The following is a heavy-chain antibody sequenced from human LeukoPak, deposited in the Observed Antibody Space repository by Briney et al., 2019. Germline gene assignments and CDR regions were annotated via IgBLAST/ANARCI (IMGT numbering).Heavy chain of an antibody. CDR3: ARSPLGVAPFDY. CDR1: AFTFSTYA. D-gene: IGHD3-10*01. Sequence: GGSLRLSCVGSAFTFSTYAISWVRQAPGEGLEWVARIRNKANGYTTEYAASVKGRFTISGDDSENSLYLQMDSLKTEDTAVYYCARSPLGVAPFDYWGQGTLVTVSS. V-gene: IGHV3-72*01. J-gene: IGHJ4*02. CDR2: IRNKANGYTT.